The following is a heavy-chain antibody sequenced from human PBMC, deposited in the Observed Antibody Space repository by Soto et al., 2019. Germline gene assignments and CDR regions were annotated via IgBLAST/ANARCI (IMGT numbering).Heavy chain of an antibody. D-gene: IGHD1-1*01. CDR3: ASRRGTTDAFDT. Sequence: PGESLKISCKASGYSFNSYWIGWVRQMPGKGLDWMGIIYLDDSDTKYSPSFQGQVTISGDKSISTAYLQWSSLKASDTAMYFCASRRGTTDAFDTWGQGTMVTVSS. CDR2: IYLDDSDT. J-gene: IGHJ3*02. V-gene: IGHV5-51*01. CDR1: GYSFNSYW.